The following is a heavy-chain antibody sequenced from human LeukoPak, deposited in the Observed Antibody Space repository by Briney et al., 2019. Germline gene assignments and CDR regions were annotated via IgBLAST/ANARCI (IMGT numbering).Heavy chain of an antibody. D-gene: IGHD6-19*01. J-gene: IGHJ4*02. CDR3: ARVAGWYYFDY. CDR1: GGSISSYY. CDR2: IYYSGST. V-gene: IGHV4-59*01. Sequence: PSETLSLTCTVSGGSISSYYWSWIRQPPGKGLECIGYIYYSGSTNYNPSLKSRVTISVDTSKNQFSLKLSSVTAADTAVYYCARVAGWYYFDYWGQGTLVTVSS.